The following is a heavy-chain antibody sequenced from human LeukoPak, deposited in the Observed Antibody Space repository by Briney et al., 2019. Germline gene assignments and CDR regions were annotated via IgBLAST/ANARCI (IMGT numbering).Heavy chain of an antibody. V-gene: IGHV1-69*04. Sequence: SVKVSCKASGGTFSSYAISWVRQAPGQGLERMGRIIPILGIANYAQKFQGRVTITADKSTSTAYMELSSLRSEDTAVYYCASRNSSGYLHVDYWGQGTLVTVSS. CDR1: GGTFSSYA. CDR2: IIPILGIA. J-gene: IGHJ4*02. D-gene: IGHD3-22*01. CDR3: ASRNSSGYLHVDY.